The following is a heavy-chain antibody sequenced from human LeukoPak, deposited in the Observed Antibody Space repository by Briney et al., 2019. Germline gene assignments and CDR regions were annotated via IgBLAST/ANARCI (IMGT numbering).Heavy chain of an antibody. CDR2: ISAYNGNT. CDR1: GYTFTSYG. V-gene: IGHV1-18*01. CDR3: ARVPRGGDRFGP. Sequence: ASVKVYCKASGYTFTSYGISWVRQAPGQGLEWMGLISAYNGNTNYAQKLQGRVTMTTDTSTSTAYMELSSLRSEDTAVYYCARVPRGGDRFGPWGQGTLVTVSS. J-gene: IGHJ5*02. D-gene: IGHD3-16*01.